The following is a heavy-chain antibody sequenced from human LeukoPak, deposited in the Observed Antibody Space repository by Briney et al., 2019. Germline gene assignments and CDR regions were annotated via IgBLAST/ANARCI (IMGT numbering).Heavy chain of an antibody. CDR3: ARGVAARRSHWFDP. CDR1: GGSISSHY. Sequence: SETLSLTCTVSGGSISSHYWSWIRQPPGKGLEWIGNIYYSGSTNYNPSLKSRVTISVDTSKNQFSLKLSSVTAAETAVYYCARGVAARRSHWFDPWGQGTLVTVSS. CDR2: IYYSGST. V-gene: IGHV4-59*11. D-gene: IGHD6-6*01. J-gene: IGHJ5*02.